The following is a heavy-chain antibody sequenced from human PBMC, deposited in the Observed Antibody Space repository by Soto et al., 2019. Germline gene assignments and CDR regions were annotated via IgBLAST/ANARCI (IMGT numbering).Heavy chain of an antibody. V-gene: IGHV4-59*01. Sequence: SETLSLTCTVAGGSISSYYWSWIRQPPGKGLEWIGYIYYSGSTNYNPSLKSRVTISVDTSKNQFSLKLSSVTAADTAVYYCARGPKEYYDFWSGYYTGYYFDYWGQGTLVTVSS. CDR2: IYYSGST. J-gene: IGHJ4*02. CDR1: GGSISSYY. D-gene: IGHD3-3*01. CDR3: ARGPKEYYDFWSGYYTGYYFDY.